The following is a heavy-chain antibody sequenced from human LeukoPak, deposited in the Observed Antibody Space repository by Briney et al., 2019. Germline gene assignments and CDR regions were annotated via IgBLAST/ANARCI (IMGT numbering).Heavy chain of an antibody. CDR2: INSDGGYK. CDR1: GFTFSRFP. Sequence: GGSLRLSCAASGFTFSRFPMQWVRQAPGKGLEYVSTINSDGGYKYYANSVKGRFTISRDNSKNMLYLQMGSLRAEDMGVYYCARDENYGFDYWGQGTLVTVSS. CDR3: ARDENYGFDY. D-gene: IGHD1-7*01. J-gene: IGHJ4*02. V-gene: IGHV3-64*01.